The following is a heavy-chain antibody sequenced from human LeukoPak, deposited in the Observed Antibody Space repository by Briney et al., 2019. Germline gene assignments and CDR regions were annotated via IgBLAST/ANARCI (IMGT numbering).Heavy chain of an antibody. CDR3: AKDRDCSSTDCYVFAN. Sequence: SGDGESTYYADSVRGRFTISRDNSKNTMYLQMNNLRAEDTAIYYCAKDRDCSSTDCYVFANWGQGTLVTVSS. V-gene: IGHV3-23*01. J-gene: IGHJ4*02. D-gene: IGHD2-2*01. CDR2: SGDGEST.